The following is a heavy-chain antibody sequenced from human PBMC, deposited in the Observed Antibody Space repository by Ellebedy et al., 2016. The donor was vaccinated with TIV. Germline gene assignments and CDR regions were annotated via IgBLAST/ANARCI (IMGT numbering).Heavy chain of an antibody. CDR3: ALSGGSTVVSYFAY. J-gene: IGHJ4*02. CDR1: GFTFSSYS. D-gene: IGHD4-23*01. V-gene: IGHV3-21*01. Sequence: PGGSLRLSCAASGFTFSSYSMNRVRQAPGKGLEWVSSITSTSNYIYYADSVKGRFTVSRDNAKNSLYLQMNSLRAEDTAVYYCALSGGSTVVSYFAYWGQGTLVTVSS. CDR2: ITSTSNYI.